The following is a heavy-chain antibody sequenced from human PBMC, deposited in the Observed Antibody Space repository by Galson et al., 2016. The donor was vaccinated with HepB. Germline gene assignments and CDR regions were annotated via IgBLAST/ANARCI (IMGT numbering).Heavy chain of an antibody. Sequence: SLRLSCAASGFTVSSNYMSWVRQAPGKGLEWVSIMYSGGSPFYADSVKGRFTISRDTSRNTLYPQMNSLRAEDTAVYYCTRDRGFWSGYSGASYRYGMDVWGQGTTVTVSS. D-gene: IGHD3-3*01. J-gene: IGHJ6*02. CDR3: TRDRGFWSGYSGASYRYGMDV. CDR1: GFTVSSNY. V-gene: IGHV3-53*01. CDR2: MYSGGSP.